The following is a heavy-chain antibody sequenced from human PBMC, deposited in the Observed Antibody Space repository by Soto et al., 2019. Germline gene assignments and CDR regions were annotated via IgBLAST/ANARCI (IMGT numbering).Heavy chain of an antibody. CDR1: GFTFASYA. CDR3: AKGLSIAAAGTFDY. CDR2: ISGSGGNT. D-gene: IGHD6-13*01. Sequence: LRLSCAASGFTFASYAMSWVRQAPGKGLEWVSGISGSGGNTYNADSVKGRFTISRDNSKNTLYLDMISLRAEDTAVYYCAKGLSIAAAGTFDYWGQGTLVTASS. V-gene: IGHV3-23*01. J-gene: IGHJ4*02.